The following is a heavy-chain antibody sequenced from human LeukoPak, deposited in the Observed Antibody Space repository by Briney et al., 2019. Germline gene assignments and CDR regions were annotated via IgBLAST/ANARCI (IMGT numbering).Heavy chain of an antibody. CDR2: ISGSGGST. CDR3: AKEPIAAAGKWFVPYYFDY. V-gene: IGHV3-23*01. CDR1: GFTFSSYA. Sequence: GGSLRLSCAASGFTFSSYAVSWVRQAPGKWLEWVSAISGSGGSTYYADSVKARFTISRDNSKNTLYLQMNSLRAEDTAVYYCAKEPIAAAGKWFVPYYFDYWGQGTLVTVSS. D-gene: IGHD6-13*01. J-gene: IGHJ4*02.